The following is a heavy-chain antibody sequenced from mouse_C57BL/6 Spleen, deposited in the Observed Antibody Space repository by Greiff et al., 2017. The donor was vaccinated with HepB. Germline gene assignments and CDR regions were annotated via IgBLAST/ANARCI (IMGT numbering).Heavy chain of an antibody. CDR3: ARGYGSSTGYFDV. CDR1: GYTFTRYW. V-gene: IGHV1-64*01. CDR2: IHPNSGST. D-gene: IGHD1-1*01. J-gene: IGHJ1*03. Sequence: QVQLQQPGAELVKPGASVKLSCKASGYTFTRYWMHWVKQRPGQGLEWIGMIHPNSGSTNYNEKFKSKATLTVDKSSSTAYMQLSSLTSEDSAVYYSARGYGSSTGYFDVWGTGTTVTVSS.